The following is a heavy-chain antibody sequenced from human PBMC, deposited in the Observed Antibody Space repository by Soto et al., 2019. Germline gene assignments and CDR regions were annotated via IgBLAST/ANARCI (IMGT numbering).Heavy chain of an antibody. CDR2: INHSGST. J-gene: IGHJ3*02. D-gene: IGHD5-18*01. CDR3: ARGHIQLWLHDAFDI. Sequence: SETLSLTCAVYGGSFSGYYWSWIRQPPGKGLEWIGEINHSGSTNYNPSLKSRVTISVDTSKNQFSLKLSSVTAADTAVYYCARGHIQLWLHDAFDIWGQGTMVTVSS. V-gene: IGHV4-34*01. CDR1: GGSFSGYY.